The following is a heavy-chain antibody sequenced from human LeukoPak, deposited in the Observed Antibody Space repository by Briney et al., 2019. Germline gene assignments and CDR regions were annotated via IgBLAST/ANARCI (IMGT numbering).Heavy chain of an antibody. CDR2: ISSSGSTI. CDR3: AKDGGLWVSAHWGDS. Sequence: PGGSLRLSCAASGFTFSDYYMSWIRQAPEKGLEWVSYISSSGSTIYYADSVKGRFTISRDNAKNSLYLQMNSLRAEDTAVYYCAKDGGLWVSAHWGDSWGRGTLVTVSS. CDR1: GFTFSDYY. J-gene: IGHJ4*02. D-gene: IGHD7-27*01. V-gene: IGHV3-11*01.